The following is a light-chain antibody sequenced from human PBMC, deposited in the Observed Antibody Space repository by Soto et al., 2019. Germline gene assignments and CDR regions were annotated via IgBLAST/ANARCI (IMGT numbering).Light chain of an antibody. V-gene: IGLV2-14*01. CDR3: CSFTPSSTYV. CDR1: SSDVGAYNY. Sequence: QSVLTQPASVSGSPGQSITISCTGTSSDVGAYNYVSWYQQYPGKAPKVMIYDVTNRPSGVSNRFSGSRSGNTASLTISGLQAEDEADYYCCSFTPSSTYVFGTGTKLTVL. J-gene: IGLJ1*01. CDR2: DVT.